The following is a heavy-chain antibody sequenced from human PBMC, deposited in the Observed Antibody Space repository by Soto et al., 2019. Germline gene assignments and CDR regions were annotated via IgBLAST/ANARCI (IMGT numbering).Heavy chain of an antibody. CDR3: ASSSRYGMDV. Sequence: QVQLQKSGPGLVKPSQTLCLTCSVSGGSISSGYYYWSWIRQPPGKGLEWIGNVYYSGNTYYNPSLKCRLIISIDTCKNQFALKVGSVTAADTAVYYCASSSRYGMDVWGQGTTVTVSS. CDR2: VYYSGNT. CDR1: GGSISSGYYY. V-gene: IGHV4-30-4*01. J-gene: IGHJ6*02.